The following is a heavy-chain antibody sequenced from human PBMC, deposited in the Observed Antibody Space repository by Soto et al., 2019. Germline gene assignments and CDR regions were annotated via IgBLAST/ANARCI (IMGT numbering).Heavy chain of an antibody. CDR3: AKMRRGGNWNYRTDWFDP. J-gene: IGHJ5*02. D-gene: IGHD1-7*01. V-gene: IGHV3-30*18. CDR2: ISYDGSNK. Sequence: QVQLVESGGGVVQPGRSLRLSCAASGFTFSSYGMHWVRQAPGKGLEWVAVISYDGSNKYYADSVKGRFTIYRDNSKNTLYLQMNSLRAEDTAVYYCAKMRRGGNWNYRTDWFDPWGQGTLVTVSS. CDR1: GFTFSSYG.